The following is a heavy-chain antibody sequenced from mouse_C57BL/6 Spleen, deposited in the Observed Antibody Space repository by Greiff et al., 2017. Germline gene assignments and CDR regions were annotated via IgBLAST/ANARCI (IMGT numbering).Heavy chain of an antibody. Sequence: DVMLVESGGDLVKPGGSLKLSCAASGFTFSSYGMSWVRQTPDKRLEWVATISSGGSYTYYPDSVKGRFTISRDNAKNTLYLQMSSLKSEDTAMYYCARQGSNPFAYWGQGTLVTVSA. V-gene: IGHV5-6*02. CDR3: ARQGSNPFAY. J-gene: IGHJ3*01. CDR2: ISSGGSYT. CDR1: GFTFSSYG. D-gene: IGHD2-5*01.